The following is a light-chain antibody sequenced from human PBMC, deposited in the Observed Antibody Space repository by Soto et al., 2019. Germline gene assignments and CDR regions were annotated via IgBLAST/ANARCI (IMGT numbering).Light chain of an antibody. Sequence: DIQMTQSPSSLSASVGDRVTITCRASQGIRHYLAWYQQKPGKVPKLLIYEASNLQSGVPSRFSVSGSGTEFTLTISSLQSEDFAVYFCQQYYDWPTFGQGTKVDIK. CDR2: EAS. CDR3: QQYYDWPT. J-gene: IGKJ1*01. V-gene: IGKV1-27*01. CDR1: QGIRHY.